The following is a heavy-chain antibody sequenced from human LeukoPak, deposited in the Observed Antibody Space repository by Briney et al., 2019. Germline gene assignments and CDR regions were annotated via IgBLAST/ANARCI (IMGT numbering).Heavy chain of an antibody. V-gene: IGHV4-30-2*01. D-gene: IGHD6-19*01. CDR3: ARDEGIAVAGTLPGCFDY. Sequence: TTSQTLSLTCAVSGGSISSGGYSWSWIRQPPGKGLEWIGYIYHSGSTYYNPSLKSRVTISVDTSKNQFSLKLSSVTAADTAVYYCARDEGIAVAGTLPGCFDYWGQGTLVTVSS. J-gene: IGHJ4*02. CDR1: GGSISSGGYS. CDR2: IYHSGST.